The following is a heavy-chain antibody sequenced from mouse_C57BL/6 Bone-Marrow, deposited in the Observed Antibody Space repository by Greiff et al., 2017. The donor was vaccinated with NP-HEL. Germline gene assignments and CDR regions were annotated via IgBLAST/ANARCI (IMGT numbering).Heavy chain of an antibody. CDR1: GFTFSDYY. Sequence: EVQRVESGGGLVQPGGSLKLSCAASGFTFSDYYMYWVRQTPEKRLEWVAYISNGGGSTYYPDTVKGRFTISRDNAKNTLYLQMSRLKSEDTAMYYCASGSIYYDYAVFAYWGQGTLVTVSA. CDR3: ASGSIYYDYAVFAY. V-gene: IGHV5-12*01. CDR2: ISNGGGST. J-gene: IGHJ3*01. D-gene: IGHD2-4*01.